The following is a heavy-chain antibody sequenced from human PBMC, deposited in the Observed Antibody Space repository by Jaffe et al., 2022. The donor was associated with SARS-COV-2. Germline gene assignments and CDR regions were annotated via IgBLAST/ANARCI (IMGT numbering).Heavy chain of an antibody. J-gene: IGHJ6*02. CDR3: ARDRVTIFGVVPVRYYGMDV. Sequence: EVQLVESGGGLIQPGGSLRLSCAASGFTVSSNYMSWVRQAPGKGLEWVSVIYSGGSTYYADSVKGRFTISRDNSKNTLYLQMNSLRAEDTAVYYCARDRVTIFGVVPVRYYGMDVWGQGTTVTVSS. CDR2: IYSGGST. D-gene: IGHD3-3*01. V-gene: IGHV3-53*01. CDR1: GFTVSSNY.